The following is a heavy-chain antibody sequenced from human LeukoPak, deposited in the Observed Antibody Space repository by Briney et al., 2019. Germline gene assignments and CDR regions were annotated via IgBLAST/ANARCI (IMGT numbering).Heavy chain of an antibody. CDR2: MYTSGST. CDR3: AREADYYDSSGLMDY. V-gene: IGHV4-4*07. D-gene: IGHD3-22*01. CDR1: GGSISSYY. Sequence: SETLSLTCTVFGGSISSYYWSWIRQPAGKGLEWIGRMYTSGSTNYNPSLKSRVTMSVDTSKNQFSLKLSSVTAADTAVYYCAREADYYDSSGLMDYWGQGTLVTVSS. J-gene: IGHJ4*02.